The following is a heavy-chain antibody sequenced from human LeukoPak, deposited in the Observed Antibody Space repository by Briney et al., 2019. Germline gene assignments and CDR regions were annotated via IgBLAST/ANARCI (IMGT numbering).Heavy chain of an antibody. Sequence: ASETLSLTCTVSGGSISSYYWSWIRQPPGKGLEWIGYIYYSGSTNYNPSLKSRATISVDTSKNQFSLKLSSVTAADTAVYYCASLTEVYYYFLGWGQGTLVTVSS. CDR2: IYYSGST. CDR3: ASLTEVYYYFLG. CDR1: GGSISSYY. J-gene: IGHJ4*02. V-gene: IGHV4-59*01. D-gene: IGHD3-10*02.